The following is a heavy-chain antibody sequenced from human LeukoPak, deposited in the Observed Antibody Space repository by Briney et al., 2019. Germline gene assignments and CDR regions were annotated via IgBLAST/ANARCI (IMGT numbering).Heavy chain of an antibody. CDR1: GFTFSSYD. D-gene: IGHD2-15*01. V-gene: IGHV3-30*18. J-gene: IGHJ3*02. CDR2: ISYDGRNK. CDR3: AKPRDIDSWAFDI. Sequence: GGSLRLSCAASGFTFSSYDMHWVRQAPGEGLEWVAAISYDGRNKYYADSVKGRFTISRDNSKNTLNLQMNSLRTEDTAVFYCAKPRDIDSWAFDIWGQGTMVTVSS.